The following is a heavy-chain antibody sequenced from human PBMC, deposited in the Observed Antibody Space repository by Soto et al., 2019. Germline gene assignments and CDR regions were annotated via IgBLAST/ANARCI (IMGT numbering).Heavy chain of an antibody. CDR2: ISAYNGNT. CDR1: CSTFTSYG. D-gene: IGHD6-19*01. J-gene: IGHJ1*01. CDR3: ARYSSGWPFQH. V-gene: IGHV1-18*01. Sequence: ASVTVSCQASCSTFTSYGISWVRQAPGQGLEWLGWISAYNGNTNYAQKLQGRVTMTTDTSTTTAYMELRSLRSDDTAVYYCARYSSGWPFQHWGQGTLVTVSS.